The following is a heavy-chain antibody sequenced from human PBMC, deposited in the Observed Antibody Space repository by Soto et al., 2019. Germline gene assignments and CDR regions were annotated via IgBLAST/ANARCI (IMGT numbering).Heavy chain of an antibody. CDR1: GYTFTSYY. Sequence: GASVKVSCKASGYTFTSYYMHWVRQAPGQGLEWMGIINPSGGSTSYAQKFQGRVTMTRDTSTSTVYMELSSLRSEDTAVYYCARDFGSGWYDGYYYYYYGMDVWGQGTTVTVSS. J-gene: IGHJ6*02. CDR2: INPSGGST. D-gene: IGHD6-19*01. V-gene: IGHV1-46*01. CDR3: ARDFGSGWYDGYYYYYYGMDV.